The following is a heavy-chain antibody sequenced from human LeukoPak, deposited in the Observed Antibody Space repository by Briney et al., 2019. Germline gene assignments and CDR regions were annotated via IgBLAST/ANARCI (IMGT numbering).Heavy chain of an antibody. CDR2: IYPGDSDT. D-gene: IGHD1-7*01. J-gene: IGHJ4*02. V-gene: IGHV5-51*01. Sequence: GESLKISCKGSGYSFTNYWIGWVRQMPGKGLGWMGIIYPGDSDTKYSPSFQGQVTISADKSISTAYLQWSSLKASDTAMYYCARHDGTTNVDYWGQGTLVTVSS. CDR3: ARHDGTTNVDY. CDR1: GYSFTNYW.